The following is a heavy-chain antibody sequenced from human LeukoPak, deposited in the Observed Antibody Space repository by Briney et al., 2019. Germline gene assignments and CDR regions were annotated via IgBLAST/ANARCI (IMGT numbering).Heavy chain of an antibody. J-gene: IGHJ6*02. Sequence: ASVKVSCKASGYTFTSYGISWVRQAPGQGLEWMGWISAYNGNTNYAQKLQGRVTMTTDTSTSTAYMELRSLRSDDTAVYYCARGIFGYSSGGYYYYGMDVWGQGTTVTVSS. CDR3: ARGIFGYSSGGYYYYGMDV. CDR1: GYTFTSYG. D-gene: IGHD6-19*01. V-gene: IGHV1-18*01. CDR2: ISAYNGNT.